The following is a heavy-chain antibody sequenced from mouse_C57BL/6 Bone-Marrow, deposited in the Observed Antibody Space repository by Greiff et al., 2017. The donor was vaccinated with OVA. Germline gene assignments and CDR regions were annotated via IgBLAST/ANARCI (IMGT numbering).Heavy chain of an antibody. D-gene: IGHD2-3*01. CDR2: ILPGRGST. CDR3: ARKSAYDGYWKAWFAY. CDR1: GYTFTGYW. Sequence: VQLQQSGAELMKPGASVTLSCKATGYTFTGYWIEWVKQRPGHGLEWIGEILPGRGSTNYNEKFKGKATFTADTSSNTAYMQLRSLTTEDSAIYYCARKSAYDGYWKAWFAYWGQGTLVTVSA. J-gene: IGHJ3*01. V-gene: IGHV1-9*01.